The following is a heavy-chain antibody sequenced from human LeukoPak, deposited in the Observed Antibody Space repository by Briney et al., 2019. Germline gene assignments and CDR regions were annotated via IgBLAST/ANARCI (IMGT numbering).Heavy chain of an antibody. D-gene: IGHD3-22*01. CDR1: GDSVSRSDSY. CDR2: IYYSGRT. Sequence: ASETLSLTCSVSGDSVSRSDSYWDWIRQPPGKGLEGIGTIYYSGRTYYSPSLKRRVTLSVDTSSNKFSLTLRSVTAADTAVYYCARRRYYDGSGYLEWGQGTLLSVSP. V-gene: IGHV4-39*01. CDR3: ARRRYYDGSGYLE. J-gene: IGHJ1*01.